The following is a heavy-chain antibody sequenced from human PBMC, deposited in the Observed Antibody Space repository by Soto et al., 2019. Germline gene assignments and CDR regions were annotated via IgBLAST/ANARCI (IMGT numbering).Heavy chain of an antibody. CDR1: GYTFTGYY. CDR2: INPNSGGT. D-gene: IGHD2-2*01. V-gene: IGHV1-2*04. CDR3: AREDIVVVPAATQRPKSYYYGMDV. J-gene: IGHJ6*02. Sequence: ASVKVSCKASGYTFTGYYMHWVRQAPGQGLEWMGWINPNSGGTNYAQKFQGWVTMTRDTSISTAYMELSRLRSDDTAVYYCAREDIVVVPAATQRPKSYYYGMDVWGQGTTVTVSS.